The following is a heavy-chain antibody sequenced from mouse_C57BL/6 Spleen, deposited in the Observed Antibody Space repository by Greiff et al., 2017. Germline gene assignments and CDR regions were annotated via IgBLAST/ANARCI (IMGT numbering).Heavy chain of an antibody. D-gene: IGHD2-2*01. Sequence: EVMLVESGGGLVKPGGSLKLSCAASGFTFSSYAMSWVRQTPEKRLEWVATISDGGSYTYYPDNVKGRFTISRDNAKNNLYLQMSHLKSEDTAMYYCARGRLRRYFDVWGTGTTVTVSS. V-gene: IGHV5-4*03. J-gene: IGHJ1*03. CDR1: GFTFSSYA. CDR3: ARGRLRRYFDV. CDR2: ISDGGSYT.